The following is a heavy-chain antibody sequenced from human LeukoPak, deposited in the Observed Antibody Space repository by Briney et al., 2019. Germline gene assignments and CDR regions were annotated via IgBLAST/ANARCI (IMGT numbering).Heavy chain of an antibody. D-gene: IGHD5-12*01. CDR2: ISGSGGST. J-gene: IGHJ4*02. CDR3: AKSMGGYDLPDYFDY. Sequence: GGSLRLSCAASGFTFSSYAMSWVRQAPGKGLEWVSAISGSGGSTYYADSVKGRFTISRDNSKNTLYLQMNSLRAEDTAVYYCAKSMGGYDLPDYFDYWGQGTQVTVSS. V-gene: IGHV3-23*01. CDR1: GFTFSSYA.